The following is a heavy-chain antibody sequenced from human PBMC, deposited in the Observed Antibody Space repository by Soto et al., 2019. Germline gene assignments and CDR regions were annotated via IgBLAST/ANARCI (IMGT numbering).Heavy chain of an antibody. V-gene: IGHV1-69*08. D-gene: IGHD5-12*01. CDR1: GGTFSRYT. Sequence: QVQLVQSGAEVKKPGSSVKVSCEASGGTFSRYTISWVRQAPGQGLEWMGRIVPLVDITNYAQKFQGRVTITADKSASTVYMELRGLRSEDTAIYYCARDLDSGYYWIVGYWGQGTLVTVSS. J-gene: IGHJ4*02. CDR2: IVPLVDIT. CDR3: ARDLDSGYYWIVGY.